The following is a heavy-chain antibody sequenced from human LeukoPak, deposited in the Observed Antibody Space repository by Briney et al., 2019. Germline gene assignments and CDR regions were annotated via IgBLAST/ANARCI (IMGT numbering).Heavy chain of an antibody. D-gene: IGHD2-2*02. CDR3: AGGTNRRYCSSTSCYTNWFDP. Sequence: SETLSLACAVYGGSFSGYYWSWIRQPPGKGLEWIGEINHSGSTNYNPSLKSRVTISVDTSKNQFSLKLSSVTAADTAVYYCAGGTNRRYCSSTSCYTNWFDPWGQGTLVTVSS. V-gene: IGHV4-34*01. J-gene: IGHJ5*02. CDR1: GGSFSGYY. CDR2: INHSGST.